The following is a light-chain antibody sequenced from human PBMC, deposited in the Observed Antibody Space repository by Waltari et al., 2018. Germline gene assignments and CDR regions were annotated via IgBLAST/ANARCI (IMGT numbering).Light chain of an antibody. Sequence: QSVLTQPPSASGTHGQRVTISCSGSSSNLGKHYVYCHQQLPGTAPKLLISGNDQRPSGVPDRFSGSKSGTSASLAISGLRSEDEADYYCAAWDDSLGVWIFGGGTKLTVL. CDR1: SSNLGKHY. CDR3: AAWDDSLGVWI. J-gene: IGLJ2*01. V-gene: IGLV1-47*01. CDR2: GND.